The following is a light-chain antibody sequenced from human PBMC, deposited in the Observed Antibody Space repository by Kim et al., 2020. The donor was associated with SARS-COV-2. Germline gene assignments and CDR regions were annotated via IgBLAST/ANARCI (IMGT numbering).Light chain of an antibody. CDR2: GAS. CDR3: QQYNNWPPLT. V-gene: IGKV3-15*01. CDR1: QSVSSN. J-gene: IGKJ1*01. Sequence: SPGQRATLSCRASQSVSSNLAWYQQTPGQAPRLLIYGASTRATGIPARFSGSGSGTEFTLTISSLQSEDFAVYYCQQYNNWPPLTFGQGTKVEIK.